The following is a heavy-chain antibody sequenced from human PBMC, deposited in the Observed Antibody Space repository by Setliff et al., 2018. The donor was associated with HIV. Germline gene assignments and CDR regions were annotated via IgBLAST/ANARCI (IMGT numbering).Heavy chain of an antibody. V-gene: IGHV3-74*01. Sequence: GGSLRLSCAASGFTFSDYWMHWVRQAPGKGLVWVSRITGDGSSTRYADSVNGRFTISRDNAKNTMYLEMNSLRVEDTALYYCTKDLSLYKLWGQGTLVTVSS. CDR3: TKDLSLYKL. CDR2: ITGDGSST. CDR1: GFTFSDYW. J-gene: IGHJ4*02. D-gene: IGHD1-1*01.